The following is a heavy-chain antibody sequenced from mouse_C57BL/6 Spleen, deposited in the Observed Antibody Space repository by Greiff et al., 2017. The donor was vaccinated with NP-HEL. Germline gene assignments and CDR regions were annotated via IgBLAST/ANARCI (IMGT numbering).Heavy chain of an antibody. D-gene: IGHD1-1*01. CDR2: INYDGSST. Sequence: EVKLEESEGGLVQPGSSMKLSCTASGFTFSDYYMAWVRQVPEKGLEWVANINYDGSSTYYLDSLKSRFIISRDNAKNILYLQMSSLKSEDTATYYCARRGSSYNWYFDVWGTGTTVTVSS. CDR1: GFTFSDYY. V-gene: IGHV5-16*02. CDR3: ARRGSSYNWYFDV. J-gene: IGHJ1*03.